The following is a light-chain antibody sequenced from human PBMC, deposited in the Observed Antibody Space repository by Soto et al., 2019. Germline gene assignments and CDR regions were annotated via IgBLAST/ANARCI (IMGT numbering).Light chain of an antibody. J-gene: IGKJ1*01. CDR3: QQYNSYST. CDR2: DAS. CDR1: QSISNW. Sequence: DIQMTQSPSTLSVSVGDRVTITCRASQSISNWLAWYQQKPGKAPKLLIYDASTLESGVPSRFSGSGSGTEFTLTISSLHPDDFATYYCQQYNSYSTFGQGTKVEIK. V-gene: IGKV1-5*01.